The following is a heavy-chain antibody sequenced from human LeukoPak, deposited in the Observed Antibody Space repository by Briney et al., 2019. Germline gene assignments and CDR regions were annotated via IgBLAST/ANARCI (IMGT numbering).Heavy chain of an antibody. Sequence: GGSLRLSCAASGFTFSDYYMSWIRQAPGKGLEWVSYISSSSSYTNYADSVKGRFTISRDNAKNSLYLQMNSLRAEDTAVYYCARSDIVVVPAAPTLDVWAKGPRSPSPQ. CDR1: GFTFSDYY. J-gene: IGHJ6*04. V-gene: IGHV3-11*06. CDR3: ARSDIVVVPAAPTLDV. CDR2: ISSSSSYT. D-gene: IGHD2-2*01.